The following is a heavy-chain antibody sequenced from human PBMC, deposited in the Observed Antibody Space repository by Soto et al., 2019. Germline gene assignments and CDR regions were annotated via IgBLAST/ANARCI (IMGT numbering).Heavy chain of an antibody. Sequence: PGESLKISCKGSGYSFTSYWIGWVRQMPGKGLEWMGRIYPSDSDTSYSPSFQGHVTISADKSISTAYLQWSSLKASDTAMYYCARQSEVCGSCHPGNWFDPWGQGTLVTVSS. CDR1: GYSFTSYW. J-gene: IGHJ5*02. CDR2: IYPSDSDT. V-gene: IGHV5-51*01. CDR3: ARQSEVCGSCHPGNWFDP. D-gene: IGHD2-15*01.